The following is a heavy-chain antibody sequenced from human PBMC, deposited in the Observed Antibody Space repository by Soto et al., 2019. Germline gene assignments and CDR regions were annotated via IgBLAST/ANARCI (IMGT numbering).Heavy chain of an antibody. CDR1: GYSFAGYW. CDR2: IDPSDSQT. Sequence: GESLKISCKGSGYSFAGYWITWVRQKPGKGLEWMGRIDPSDSQTYYSPSFRGHVTISVTKSITTVFLQWSSLRASDTAMYYCARQIYNSDTGPNFQYYFDSWGQGTPVTVPS. CDR3: ARQIYNSDTGPNFQYYFDS. J-gene: IGHJ4*02. V-gene: IGHV5-10-1*01. D-gene: IGHD3-22*01.